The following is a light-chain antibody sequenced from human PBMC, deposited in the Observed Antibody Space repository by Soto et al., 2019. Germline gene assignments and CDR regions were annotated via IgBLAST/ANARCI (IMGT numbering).Light chain of an antibody. Sequence: DIQMTQSPSTLSASVGDRVTITCRASQSISRSLAWYQQKPGKAPNLLIYDASSLESGVPSRFSGSGFGTEFTLTSSSRQTDDFATYYCQHYNSYLLPFGPGTTVDSK. CDR3: QHYNSYLLP. J-gene: IGKJ3*01. CDR1: QSISRS. CDR2: DAS. V-gene: IGKV1-5*01.